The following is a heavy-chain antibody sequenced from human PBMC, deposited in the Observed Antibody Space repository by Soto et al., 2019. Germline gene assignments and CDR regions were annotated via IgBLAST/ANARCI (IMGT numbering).Heavy chain of an antibody. CDR3: QGGDF. CDR1: GGSFRGYF. V-gene: IGHV4-34*01. CDR2: INDSGST. D-gene: IGHD3-16*01. Sequence: SETLSLTCAVSGGSFRGYFWSWIRQSPDKGLEWIGEINDSGSTYYNPSFRSRLTISVDTSKSQISLTLTSVTAADSAVYYCQGGDFWGQGTRVTVSS. J-gene: IGHJ4*02.